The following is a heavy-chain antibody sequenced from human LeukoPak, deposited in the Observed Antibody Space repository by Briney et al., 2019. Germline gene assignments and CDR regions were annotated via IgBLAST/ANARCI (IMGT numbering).Heavy chain of an antibody. CDR1: GFTFSSYW. D-gene: IGHD2-2*01. J-gene: IGHJ4*02. CDR3: ARTSPWPTLYYFDY. Sequence: GGSLRLSCAAPGFTFSSYWMHWVRQAPGKGLVWVSRINSDGSSTSYADSVKGRFTISRDNSKNTLNLQMNSLRAEDTAVYYCARTSPWPTLYYFDYWGQGILVTVSS. CDR2: INSDGSST. V-gene: IGHV3-74*01.